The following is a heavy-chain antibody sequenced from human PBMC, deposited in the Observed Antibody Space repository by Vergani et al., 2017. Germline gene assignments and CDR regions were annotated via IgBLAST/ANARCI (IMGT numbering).Heavy chain of an antibody. V-gene: IGHV3-15*01. D-gene: IGHD3-10*01. CDR1: GITFKNAW. CDR2: IRSKNDGGPA. Sequence: EVQVVESGGGLIKPGGSLRLSCVVSGITFKNAWINWVRQATGKGLEWIGRIRSKNDGGPADYAAPLKGRFTISRDDSKDSAFLLVNNLKTEDTAVYYCARDRSANYYGSGSPDYYYGMDVWGQGTTVTVSS. J-gene: IGHJ6*02. CDR3: ARDRSANYYGSGSPDYYYGMDV.